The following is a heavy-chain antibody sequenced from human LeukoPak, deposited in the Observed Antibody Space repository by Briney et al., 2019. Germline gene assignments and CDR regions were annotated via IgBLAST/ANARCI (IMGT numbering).Heavy chain of an antibody. CDR3: VRGFDY. V-gene: IGHV3-74*01. J-gene: IGHJ4*02. CDR2: INSDGSST. Sequence: PGGSLRLSCAASGFTFSTYWMHWVRQAPGKGLVWVSRINSDGSSTSYAGSVKGRFTISRDNARSTLYLQMNSLRAEDSAVYYCVRGFDYWGQGTLVTVS. CDR1: GFTFSTYW.